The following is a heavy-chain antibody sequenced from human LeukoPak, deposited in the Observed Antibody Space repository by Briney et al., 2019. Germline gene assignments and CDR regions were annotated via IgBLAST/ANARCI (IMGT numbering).Heavy chain of an antibody. CDR2: ISYDGSNK. V-gene: IGHV3-30*18. Sequence: GGSVRLSCGASGFAFSSYGMHWVLQAPGKGLEWVAVISYDGSNKYYADSVKGRFTISRDNSKNTLYLQMNSLRAEDTAVYYCAKETHLLWFGELHNWFDPWGQGTLVTVSS. D-gene: IGHD3-10*01. CDR3: AKETHLLWFGELHNWFDP. J-gene: IGHJ5*02. CDR1: GFAFSSYG.